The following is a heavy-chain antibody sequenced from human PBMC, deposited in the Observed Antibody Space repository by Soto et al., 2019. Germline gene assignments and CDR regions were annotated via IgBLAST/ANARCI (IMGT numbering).Heavy chain of an antibody. Sequence: QVQLVESGGGVVQPGGSLRLSCAVSGFIFNRFGMHWVRQAPGKGLEWVATISYDGNNKYYRDTVKGRFTISRDNYQNTLYLQMNSLRPEDTAMYFCAKAVDISVRGAPPSDYWGQGTLVTVSS. V-gene: IGHV3-30*18. D-gene: IGHD3-10*02. CDR1: GFIFNRFG. CDR3: AKAVDISVRGAPPSDY. CDR2: ISYDGNNK. J-gene: IGHJ4*02.